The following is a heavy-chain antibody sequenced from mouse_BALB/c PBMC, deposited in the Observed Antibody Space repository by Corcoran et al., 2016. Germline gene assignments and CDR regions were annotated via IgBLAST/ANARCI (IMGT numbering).Heavy chain of an antibody. D-gene: IGHD4-1*01. CDR1: GYTFTSYV. J-gene: IGHJ1*01. CDR3: ARPGTLSYWYFDV. CDR2: INPYNDGT. Sequence: EVQLQQSGPELVKPGASVKMSCKASGYTFTSYVMHWVKQKPGQGLEWIGYINPYNDGTKYNEKFKGKATLTSDKSSSTAYMELSSLTSEDSAVYYCARPGTLSYWYFDVWGAGTTVTVSS. V-gene: IGHV1S136*01.